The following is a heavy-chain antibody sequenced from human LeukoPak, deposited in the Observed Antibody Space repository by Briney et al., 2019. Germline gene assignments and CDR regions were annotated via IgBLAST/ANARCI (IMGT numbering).Heavy chain of an antibody. V-gene: IGHV7-4-1*02. J-gene: IGHJ5*02. CDR1: GYTFTNYA. Sequence: ASVKVSCKASGYTFTNYAMNWVRQAPGQGLEWMGWINTNTGNPTYAQGFTGRFVFSLDTSVSTAYLQISSLKAEDTAVYYCVPSSPVRGFWFDPWGQGTLVTVSS. CDR2: INTNTGNP. CDR3: VPSSPVRGFWFDP. D-gene: IGHD3-10*01.